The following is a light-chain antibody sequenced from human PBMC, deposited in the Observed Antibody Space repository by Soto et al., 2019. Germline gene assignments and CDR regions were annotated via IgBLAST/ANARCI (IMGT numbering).Light chain of an antibody. CDR1: LIVSVY. CDR3: QQRCNWPPVS. J-gene: IGKJ5*01. Sequence: LTHYTTTLSLSPVERATLSCIISLIVSVYLDWYQQKPGQSPRLLISDASNRATGVPARFSGSGSGTDFTLTISSLEPADVAVYYCQQRCNWPPVSFGGGTRPEIK. CDR2: DAS. V-gene: IGKV3-11*01.